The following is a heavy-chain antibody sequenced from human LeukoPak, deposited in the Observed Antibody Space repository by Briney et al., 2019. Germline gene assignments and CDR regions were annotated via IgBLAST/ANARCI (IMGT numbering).Heavy chain of an antibody. J-gene: IGHJ6*02. D-gene: IGHD3-10*01. Sequence: TGGSLRLSCAASGFTVSGNYMSWVRQAPGKGLEWVSVIYSGGSTYYADSVKGRFTISRDNSKNTLYLQMNSLRAEDTAVYYCARDAPIGVLWFDYGMDVWGQGTTVTVSS. CDR3: ARDAPIGVLWFDYGMDV. CDR2: IYSGGST. CDR1: GFTVSGNY. V-gene: IGHV3-53*01.